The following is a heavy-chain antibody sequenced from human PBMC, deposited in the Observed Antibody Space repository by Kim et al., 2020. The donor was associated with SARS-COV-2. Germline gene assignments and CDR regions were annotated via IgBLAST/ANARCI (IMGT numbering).Heavy chain of an antibody. CDR1: NGSISSVDYY. V-gene: IGHV4-30-4*01. D-gene: IGHD2-15*01. Sequence: SETLSLTCTVSNGSISSVDYYWNWIRQPPGKGLEWIGYIYYSGSTSYNPSLQSRVTMSVDTSKNQFSLKLRSVTAADTAVYYCARGMVVIDNYFPSWGQGTLVTVSS. J-gene: IGHJ4*02. CDR2: IYYSGST. CDR3: ARGMVVIDNYFPS.